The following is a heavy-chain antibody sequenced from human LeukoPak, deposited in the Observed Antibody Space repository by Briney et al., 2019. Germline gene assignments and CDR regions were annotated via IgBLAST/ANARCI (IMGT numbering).Heavy chain of an antibody. D-gene: IGHD3-10*01. V-gene: IGHV3-30*18. Sequence: PGGSLRLSCAASGFTFSSYGMHWVRQAPGKGLEWVAVISYDGSNKYYADSVKGRFTISRDNSKNTLYLQMNSLRAEDTAVYYCAKGEELLWFGELSPRAYYYYGMDVWGQGTTVTVSS. J-gene: IGHJ6*02. CDR3: AKGEELLWFGELSPRAYYYYGMDV. CDR2: ISYDGSNK. CDR1: GFTFSSYG.